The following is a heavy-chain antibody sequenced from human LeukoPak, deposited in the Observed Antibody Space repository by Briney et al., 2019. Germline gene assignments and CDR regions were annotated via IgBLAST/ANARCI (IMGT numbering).Heavy chain of an antibody. D-gene: IGHD2-2*01. J-gene: IGHJ4*02. CDR1: GFTFSLYW. V-gene: IGHV3-7*01. CDR2: IKQDGSEE. CDR3: ARVPYCSSTSCSTHFDY. Sequence: SGGSLRLSCVVSGFTFSLYWMDWVRQAPGKGLEWVANIKQDGSEEYYVDSVKGRFTISRDNAKNSLYLQMNSLRVEDTAVYYCARVPYCSSTSCSTHFDYWGQGTLVTVSS.